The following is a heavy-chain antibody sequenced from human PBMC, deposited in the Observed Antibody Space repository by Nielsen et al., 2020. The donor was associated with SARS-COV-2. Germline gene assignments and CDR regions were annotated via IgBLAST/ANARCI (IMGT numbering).Heavy chain of an antibody. CDR1: GFTFSNAW. CDR3: TTEGSSGWSYYFDY. CDR2: IKSKTDGGTT. V-gene: IGHV3-15*01. Sequence: GGSLRLSCAASGFTFSNAWMSWVRQAPGKGLEWVGRIKSKTDGGTTDYAAPVKGRFTISRDDSKNTLYLQMNSLKTEDTAVYYCTTEGSSGWSYYFDYWGQGTLVTVSS. J-gene: IGHJ4*02. D-gene: IGHD6-19*01.